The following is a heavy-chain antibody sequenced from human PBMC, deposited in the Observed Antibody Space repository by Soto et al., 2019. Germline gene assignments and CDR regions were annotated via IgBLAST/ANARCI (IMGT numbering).Heavy chain of an antibody. J-gene: IGHJ5*02. Sequence: QVQLVESGGGVVQPGRSLRLSCAASGFTFSSYGMHWVRQAPGKGLEWVAAISYGGSNKDYADSVKGRFTISRDNSKNTLYLQMNNLRAEDTAVYYCAKDNCISTSCYRLYNWFDPWGQGTLVTVSS. D-gene: IGHD2-2*01. V-gene: IGHV3-30*18. CDR3: AKDNCISTSCYRLYNWFDP. CDR2: ISYGGSNK. CDR1: GFTFSSYG.